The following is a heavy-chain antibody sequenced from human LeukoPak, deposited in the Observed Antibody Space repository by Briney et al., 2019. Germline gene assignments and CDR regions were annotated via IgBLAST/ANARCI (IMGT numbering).Heavy chain of an antibody. J-gene: IGHJ4*02. CDR3: VIYGSGSYFDY. CDR2: IYPGDSDT. CDR1: GYNFNTYW. Sequence: GESLKISCKTSGYNFNTYWIGWVRQKPGKGLEWMGIIYPGDSDTKYSPPSEGQVTISADKSINTAYLQWSSLKASDTAMYYCVIYGSGSYFDYWGQGTLVIVSS. V-gene: IGHV5-51*01. D-gene: IGHD3-10*01.